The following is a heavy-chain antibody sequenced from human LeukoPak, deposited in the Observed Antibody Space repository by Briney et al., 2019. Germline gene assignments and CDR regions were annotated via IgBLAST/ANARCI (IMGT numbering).Heavy chain of an antibody. CDR2: IIPIFGTA. Sequence: SVEVSCKASGGTFSSYAISWVRQAPGQGLEWMGGIIPIFGTANYAQKFQGRVTITADESTSTAYMELSSLRSEDTAVYYCARELDSLLWFGEFYYYGMDVWGQGTTVTVSS. CDR3: ARELDSLLWFGEFYYYGMDV. D-gene: IGHD3-10*01. J-gene: IGHJ6*02. V-gene: IGHV1-69*13. CDR1: GGTFSSYA.